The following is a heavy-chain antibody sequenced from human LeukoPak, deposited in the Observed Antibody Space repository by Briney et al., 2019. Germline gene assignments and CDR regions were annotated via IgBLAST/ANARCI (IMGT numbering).Heavy chain of an antibody. J-gene: IGHJ4*02. V-gene: IGHV4-59*08. CDR1: GGSISSYY. CDR2: IYYSGST. D-gene: IGHD4-17*01. Sequence: SETLSLTCTVSGGSISSYYWSWIRQPPGKGLEWIGYIYYSGSTNYNPSLKSRVTIPVDTSKNQFSLKLSSVTAADTAVYYCARGYGDYVFDYWGQGTLVTVSS. CDR3: ARGYGDYVFDY.